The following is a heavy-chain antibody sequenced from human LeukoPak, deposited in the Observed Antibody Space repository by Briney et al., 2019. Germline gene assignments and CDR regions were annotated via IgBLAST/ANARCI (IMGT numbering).Heavy chain of an antibody. J-gene: IGHJ4*02. CDR1: GYTFTSYG. V-gene: IGHV1-18*04. CDR2: ISAYNGNT. Sequence: ASVKVSCKASGYTFTSYGISWVRQAPGQGVEWMGWISAYNGNTNSAQKLQGSVTMTTDTSTSTAYMELRSLRSDDTAVYYCARRTSYSSSWPYVDYWGQGTLVTVSS. CDR3: ARRTSYSSSWPYVDY. D-gene: IGHD6-13*01.